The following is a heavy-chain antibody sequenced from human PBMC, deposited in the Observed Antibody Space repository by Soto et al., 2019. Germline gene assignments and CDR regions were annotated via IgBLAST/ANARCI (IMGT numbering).Heavy chain of an antibody. CDR3: ARGTYGDYDF. J-gene: IGHJ4*02. Sequence: GGSLRLSCAASGFTFSNYAMSWVRQAPGKGLEWVSALSAGGTSAYYAVSVEGRFTISRDNSKNILYLQMNSLRADDTAVYYCARGTYGDYDFWGQGTLVTVSS. CDR2: LSAGGTSA. V-gene: IGHV3-23*01. CDR1: GFTFSNYA. D-gene: IGHD4-17*01.